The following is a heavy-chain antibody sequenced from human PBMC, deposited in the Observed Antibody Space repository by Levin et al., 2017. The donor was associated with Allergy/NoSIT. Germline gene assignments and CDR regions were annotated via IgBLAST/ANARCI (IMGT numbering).Heavy chain of an antibody. CDR1: GFTFSSYD. CDR3: ARDRGLAVLWFGELLYGGFDL. D-gene: IGHD3-10*01. V-gene: IGHV3-13*04. CDR2: IGTAGDT. J-gene: IGHJ2*01. Sequence: ETLSLTCAASGFTFSSYDMHWVRQATGKGLEWVSAIGTAGDTYYPGSVKGRFTISRENAKNSLYLQMNSLRAGDTAVYYCARDRGLAVLWFGELLYGGFDLWGRGTLVTVSS.